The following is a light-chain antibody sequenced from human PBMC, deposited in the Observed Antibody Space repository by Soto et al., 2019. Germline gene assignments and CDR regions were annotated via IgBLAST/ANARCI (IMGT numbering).Light chain of an antibody. Sequence: DIQMTQSPSTLSASVGARVTITCRASQSISSWLAWYQKKPGKAPKLMXYAASSLQSGVPSRFSGSGSGTDLTLTISSLQPEDFATYYCQQSYSTPQITFGQGTRLEIK. CDR1: QSISSW. CDR3: QQSYSTPQIT. CDR2: AAS. V-gene: IGKV1-39*01. J-gene: IGKJ5*01.